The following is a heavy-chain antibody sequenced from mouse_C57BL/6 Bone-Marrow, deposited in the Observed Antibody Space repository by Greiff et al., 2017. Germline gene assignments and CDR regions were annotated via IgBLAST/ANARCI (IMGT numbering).Heavy chain of an antibody. CDR3: ARDDLRVPYYFDY. CDR2: ISDGGSYT. Sequence: EVKLVESGGGLAKPGGSLKLSCAASGFTFSSYAMSWVRQTPEKRLEWVATISDGGSYTYYPDNVKGRFTISRDNAKNNLYLQMSHLKSEDTAMYYCARDDLRVPYYFDYWGQGTTLTVSS. D-gene: IGHD1-1*01. CDR1: GFTFSSYA. V-gene: IGHV5-4*01. J-gene: IGHJ2*01.